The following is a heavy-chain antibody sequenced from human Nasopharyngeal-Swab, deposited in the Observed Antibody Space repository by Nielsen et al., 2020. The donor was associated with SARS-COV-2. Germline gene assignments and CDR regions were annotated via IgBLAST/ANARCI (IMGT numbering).Heavy chain of an antibody. V-gene: IGHV1-2*02. D-gene: IGHD3-10*01. CDR2: INPNSGGA. J-gene: IGHJ3*01. Sequence: WVRQAPGQGLVWMGCINPNSGGATYAQKFEGRVTMTRAASRDTAYMELSVLRPDDTAVFYCAREMRDSSSGNDAFDVWGQGTRVTVSS. CDR3: AREMRDSSSGNDAFDV.